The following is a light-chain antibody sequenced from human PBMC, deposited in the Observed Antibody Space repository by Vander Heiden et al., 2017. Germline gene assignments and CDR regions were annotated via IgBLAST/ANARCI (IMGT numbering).Light chain of an antibody. CDR1: QDISNY. CDR3: QQYDNLLVT. CDR2: DAS. Sequence: DLQMTQSPSSLSASVGDRVTITCQASQDISNYLNWYQQKPGKAPKLLIYDASNLETGVPSRFSGSGSGTDFTFTISSLQPEDIATYYCQQYDNLLVTFGPGTKVDIK. V-gene: IGKV1-33*01. J-gene: IGKJ3*01.